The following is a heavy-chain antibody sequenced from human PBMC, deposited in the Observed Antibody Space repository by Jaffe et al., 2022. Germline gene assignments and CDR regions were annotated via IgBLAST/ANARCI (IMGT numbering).Heavy chain of an antibody. J-gene: IGHJ5*02. CDR1: GYTFTSYD. D-gene: IGHD2-15*01. CDR3: ARGQLDCSGGSCYSDNWFDP. V-gene: IGHV1-8*01. Sequence: QVQLVQSGAEVKKPGASVKVSCKASGYTFTSYDINWVRQATGQGLEWMGWMNPNSGNTGYAQKFQGRVTMTRNTSISTAYMELSSLRSEDTAVYYCARGQLDCSGGSCYSDNWFDPWGQGTLVTVSS. CDR2: MNPNSGNT.